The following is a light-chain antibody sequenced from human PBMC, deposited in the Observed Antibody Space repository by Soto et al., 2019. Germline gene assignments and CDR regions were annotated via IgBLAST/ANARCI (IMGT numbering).Light chain of an antibody. CDR1: SIDIGSYNY. CDR2: DVT. J-gene: IGLJ1*01. V-gene: IGLV2-14*01. CDR3: CSYKSSSTLYV. Sequence: QSVLTQPASVSGSPGQSITMSCSGTSIDIGSYNYVSWYQQHPGKAPKLIIYDVTNRPAGISSRFSASKSGNTASLTISVLQAEDEADYYCCSYKSSSTLYVFGTGTKVTGL.